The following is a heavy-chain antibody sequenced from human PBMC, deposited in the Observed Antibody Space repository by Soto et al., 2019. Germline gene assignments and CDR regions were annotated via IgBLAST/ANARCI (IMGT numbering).Heavy chain of an antibody. D-gene: IGHD4-17*01. V-gene: IGHV3-30-3*01. CDR1: GFTFSSYA. Sequence: QVQLVESGGGMVQPGRSLRLSCAASGFTFSSYAMHWVRQAPGKGLEWVAVISYDGSNKYYADSVKGRFTISRDNSKNTLYLQMNSLRAEDTAVYYCARDASGLRGSYYYGMDVWGQGTTVTVSS. J-gene: IGHJ6*02. CDR3: ARDASGLRGSYYYGMDV. CDR2: ISYDGSNK.